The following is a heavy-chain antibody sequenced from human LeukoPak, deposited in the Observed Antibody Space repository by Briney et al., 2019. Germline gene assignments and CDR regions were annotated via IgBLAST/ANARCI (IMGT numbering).Heavy chain of an antibody. J-gene: IGHJ5*02. CDR1: GYTFTGYY. CDR3: ALPGYCSSTSCLNWFDP. CDR2: INPNSGGT. V-gene: IGHV1-2*02. D-gene: IGHD2-2*01. Sequence: GASVKVSCKASGYTFTGYYMHWVRQAPGQGLEWMGWINPNSGGTNYAQKFQGRVTMTRDTSISTAYMELSRLRSDDTAVYYCALPGYCSSTSCLNWFDPWGQGTLVTVSS.